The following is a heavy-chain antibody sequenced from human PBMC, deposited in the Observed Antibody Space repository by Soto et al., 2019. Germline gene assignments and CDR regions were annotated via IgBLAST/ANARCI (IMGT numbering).Heavy chain of an antibody. CDR1: GYTFTSYG. CDR3: ARDPYYDFWSGYYGAFDI. V-gene: IGHV1-18*01. Sequence: GASVKVSCKASGYTFTSYGISWVRQAPGQGLEWMGWISAYNGNTNYAQKLQGRVTMTTDTSTSTAYMELRSLRSDDTAVYYCARDPYYDFWSGYYGAFDIWGQGTMVTVSS. CDR2: ISAYNGNT. J-gene: IGHJ3*02. D-gene: IGHD3-3*01.